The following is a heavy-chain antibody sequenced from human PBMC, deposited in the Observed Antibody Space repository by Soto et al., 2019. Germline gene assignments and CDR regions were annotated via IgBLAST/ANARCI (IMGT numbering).Heavy chain of an antibody. V-gene: IGHV1-58*01. CDR2: IVVGSGNT. J-gene: IGHJ3*02. D-gene: IGHD2-21*01. CDR1: GFTFTSSA. CDR3: ARRDTSAFDI. Sequence: SVKVSCKASGFTFTSSAVQWVRQARGQRLEWIGWIVVGSGNTNYAQKFQERVTMTRDTSISTAYMELSRLRSDDTAVYYCARRDTSAFDIWGQGTMVTVSS.